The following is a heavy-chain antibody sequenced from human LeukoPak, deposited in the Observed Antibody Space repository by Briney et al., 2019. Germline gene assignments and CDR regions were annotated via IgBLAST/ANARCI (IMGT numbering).Heavy chain of an antibody. J-gene: IGHJ4*02. CDR3: TSDYFDFFDY. CDR2: IKSKTDGGTT. V-gene: IGHV3-15*01. D-gene: IGHD3-9*01. Sequence: GGSLRLSCAASGFSFSSYAMSWVRQAPGKGLEWVGRIKSKTDGGTTDYAAPVKGRFTISRDDSKDTLYLQMNSLKTEDTAVYYCTSDYFDFFDYWDQGTLVTVSS. CDR1: GFSFSSYA.